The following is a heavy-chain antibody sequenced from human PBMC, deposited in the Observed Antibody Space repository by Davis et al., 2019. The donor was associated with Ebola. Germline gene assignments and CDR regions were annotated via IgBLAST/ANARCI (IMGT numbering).Heavy chain of an antibody. CDR2: IRSKANSYAT. J-gene: IGHJ4*02. CDR1: GFTFSGSA. Sequence: PGGSLRLSCAASGFTFSGSAMHWVRQASGKGLEWVGRIRSKANSYATAYAASVKGRFTISRDDSKNTAYLQMNSLKTEDTAVYYCTSSIVVVPAAYSIDYWGQGTLVTVSS. V-gene: IGHV3-73*01. CDR3: TSSIVVVPAAYSIDY. D-gene: IGHD2-2*01.